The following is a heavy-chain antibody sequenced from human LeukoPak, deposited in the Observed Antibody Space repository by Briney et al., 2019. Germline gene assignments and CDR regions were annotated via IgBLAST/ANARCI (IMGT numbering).Heavy chain of an antibody. V-gene: IGHV4-59*01. J-gene: IGHJ5*02. Sequence: SETLSLTCTVSGGSISSYYWSWIRQPPGTGLEWIGYIYYTGGTNYNPSLKSRVSISVDTSKNQLSLKLTSVTAADTAVYYCARGGYNFDPWGQGFLVTVSS. CDR3: ARGGYNFDP. D-gene: IGHD5-24*01. CDR2: IYYTGGT. CDR1: GGSISSYY.